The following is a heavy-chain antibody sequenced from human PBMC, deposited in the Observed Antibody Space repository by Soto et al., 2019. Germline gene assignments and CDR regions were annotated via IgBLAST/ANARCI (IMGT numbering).Heavy chain of an antibody. CDR3: AREGTMVRGFDC. V-gene: IGHV3-33*01. CDR1: GFTFSSYG. D-gene: IGHD3-10*01. CDR2: IWYDGSNK. Sequence: QVQLVESGGGAVQPGRSLRLSCAASGFTFSSYGMNWVRQAPGKGLEWVALIWYDGSNKYYVDSVKGRFSISRDNSKNTLYLQMNILRTEDTAVYYCAREGTMVRGFDCWGQGTLVTVSS. J-gene: IGHJ4*02.